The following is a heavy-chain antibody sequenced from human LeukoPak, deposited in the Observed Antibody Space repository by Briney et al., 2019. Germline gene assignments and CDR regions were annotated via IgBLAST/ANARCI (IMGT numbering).Heavy chain of an antibody. CDR2: INYSGST. V-gene: IGHV4-59*01. CDR3: ARDGDWYFDL. D-gene: IGHD3-16*01. CDR1: GGSISSYY. Sequence: SETLSLTCSVSGGSISSYYWNWIRQPPGKGLEWIGHINYSGSTNYTPSLKSRVTISVDTSKNQLSLKLTSVTAADTAVYYCARDGDWYFDLWGRGTLVTVSS. J-gene: IGHJ2*01.